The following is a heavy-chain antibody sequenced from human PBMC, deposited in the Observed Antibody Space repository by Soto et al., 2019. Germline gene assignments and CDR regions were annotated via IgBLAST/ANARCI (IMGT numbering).Heavy chain of an antibody. CDR3: ARGGIAEIGKGRANWFDP. V-gene: IGHV4-59*01. Sequence: SETLSLTCTVSGGSISSYYWSWIRQPPGKGLEWIGYIYYSGSTNYNPSLKSRVTISVDTSKNQFSLKLSSVTAADTAVYYCARGGIAEIGKGRANWFDPWGQGTLVTVS. J-gene: IGHJ5*02. CDR1: GGSISSYY. D-gene: IGHD6-13*01. CDR2: IYYSGST.